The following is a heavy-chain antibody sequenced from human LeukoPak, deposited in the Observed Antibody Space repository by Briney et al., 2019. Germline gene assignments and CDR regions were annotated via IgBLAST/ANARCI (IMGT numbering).Heavy chain of an antibody. CDR2: ISSTRPTI. CDR1: GFSFSSYN. V-gene: IGHV3-48*01. J-gene: IGHJ3*01. Sequence: GGTLRLSCAASGFSFSSYNMNWVRQAPGKGLEWISYISSTRPTIYYADSVKGRFTISRDDAKSSLYLQMNSLRVEDTAVYYCAKEVTYGGAAFDVWGQGTTVTVSS. CDR3: AKEVTYGGAAFDV. D-gene: IGHD3-10*01.